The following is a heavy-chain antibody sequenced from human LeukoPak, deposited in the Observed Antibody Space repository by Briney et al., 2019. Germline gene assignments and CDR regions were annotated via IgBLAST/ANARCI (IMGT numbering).Heavy chain of an antibody. Sequence: ASVKVSCKASGYTFTSYGISWVRQAPGQGLEWMGWISTYDGNTHYAQKLQCRVTMTTDTSTSTAYMELRSLRSDDTAVYYCARSSLAVAGSVFDYWGQGTLVTVSS. J-gene: IGHJ4*02. D-gene: IGHD6-19*01. CDR2: ISTYDGNT. CDR1: GYTFTSYG. V-gene: IGHV1-18*01. CDR3: ARSSLAVAGSVFDY.